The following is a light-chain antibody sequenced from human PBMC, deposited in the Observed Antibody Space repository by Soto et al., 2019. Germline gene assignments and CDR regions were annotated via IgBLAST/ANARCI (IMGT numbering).Light chain of an antibody. CDR3: QQYDSSPRT. CDR1: QSVGSY. V-gene: IGKV3-20*01. J-gene: IGKJ2*01. Sequence: EIVLTQSPGTLSLSPGERATLSCRASQSVGSYLTWYQQKPGQAPSLLIYGASSRATGIPDRFSGSGSGTDFTLTITRLEPGDFAVYYCQQYDSSPRTFGQGTKLEI. CDR2: GAS.